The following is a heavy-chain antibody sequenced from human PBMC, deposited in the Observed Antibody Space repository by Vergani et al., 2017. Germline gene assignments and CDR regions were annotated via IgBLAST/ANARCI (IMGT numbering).Heavy chain of an antibody. J-gene: IGHJ4*02. Sequence: EVQLVESGGGLVQPGGSLRLSCAASGFTFSSYWMSWVRQVPGKGLQWVANINQDGSEKNYVDSVKGRFTISRDNTKNSLYLQMNSLRVEDTAVFYCARDRGAFGYFDYWGQGTPVTVSS. CDR1: GFTFSSYW. CDR3: ARDRGAFGYFDY. D-gene: IGHD3-3*02. V-gene: IGHV3-7*01. CDR2: INQDGSEK.